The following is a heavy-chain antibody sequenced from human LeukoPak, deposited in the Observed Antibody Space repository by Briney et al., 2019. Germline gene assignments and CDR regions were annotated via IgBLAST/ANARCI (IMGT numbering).Heavy chain of an antibody. Sequence: SETPSLTCAVSGGSISSGGYSWSWIRQPPGKGLEWIGYIYHSGSTYYNPSLKSRVTISVDRSKNQFSLKLSSVTAADTAVYYCASGGDYGDYFDYWGQGTLVTVSS. J-gene: IGHJ4*02. V-gene: IGHV4-30-2*01. CDR1: GGSISSGGYS. CDR3: ASGGDYGDYFDY. CDR2: IYHSGST. D-gene: IGHD4-17*01.